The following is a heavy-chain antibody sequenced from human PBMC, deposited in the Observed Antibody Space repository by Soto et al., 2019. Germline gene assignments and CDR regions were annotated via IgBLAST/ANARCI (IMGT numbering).Heavy chain of an antibody. CDR1: GFTFRSFG. CDR2: ISYDGTNK. V-gene: IGHV3-30*18. CDR3: AKVLPATGIEGGGDAFDI. D-gene: IGHD1-26*01. J-gene: IGHJ3*02. Sequence: GGSLRLSCAASGFTFRSFGMHWIRQAPGKGLEWVALISYDGTNKYYADSVRGRSTISRDNSKNTLYLEMNTLRVEDTAVYYCAKVLPATGIEGGGDAFDIWGQGTMVTVSS.